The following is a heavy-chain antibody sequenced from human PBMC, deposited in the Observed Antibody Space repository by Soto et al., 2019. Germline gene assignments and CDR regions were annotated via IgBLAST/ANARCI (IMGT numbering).Heavy chain of an antibody. J-gene: IGHJ4*02. CDR3: ARGLSIAAPRAPFDY. CDR2: INHSGST. D-gene: IGHD6-6*01. V-gene: IGHV4-34*01. Sequence: SETLSLTCAVYGGSFSGYYWSWIRQPPGKGLEWIGEINHSGSTNYNPSLESRVTISVDTSKNQFSLKLSSVTAADTAVYYCARGLSIAAPRAPFDYWGQGTLVTVSS. CDR1: GGSFSGYY.